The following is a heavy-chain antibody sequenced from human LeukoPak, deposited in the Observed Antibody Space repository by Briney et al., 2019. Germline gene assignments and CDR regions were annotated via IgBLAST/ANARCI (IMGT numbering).Heavy chain of an antibody. CDR3: AKDHSYIGYDSVRDFDY. J-gene: IGHJ4*02. Sequence: GGSLRLSCAASGFTFTSYAMSWVRQAPGKGLEWVSAISGSGGSTYYADSVKGRFTISRDNSKNTLYLQMNSLRAEDTAVYYCAKDHSYIGYDSVRDFDYWGQGTLVTVSS. D-gene: IGHD5-12*01. CDR2: ISGSGGST. V-gene: IGHV3-23*01. CDR1: GFTFTSYA.